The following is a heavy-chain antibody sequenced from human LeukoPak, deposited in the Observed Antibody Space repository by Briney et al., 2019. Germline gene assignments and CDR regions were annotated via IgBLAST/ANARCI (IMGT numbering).Heavy chain of an antibody. CDR1: GFTFSNYW. CDR2: INSDGSST. D-gene: IGHD6-6*01. V-gene: IGHV3-74*01. Sequence: GGSLRLSCAASGFTFSNYWMHWVRQAPRKGLVWVSRINSDGSSTSYADSVKGRFTISRDNAKNTLYLQMSSLRVEDTAVYYCARGSPDSSSSVDFDYWGQGTLVTVS. CDR3: ARGSPDSSSSVDFDY. J-gene: IGHJ4*02.